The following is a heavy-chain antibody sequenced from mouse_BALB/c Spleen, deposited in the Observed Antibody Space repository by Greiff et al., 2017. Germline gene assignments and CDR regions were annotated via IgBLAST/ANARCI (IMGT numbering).Heavy chain of an antibody. CDR1: GFDFSRYW. CDR3: AREGGNYFDY. Sequence: EVKLEESGGGLVQPGGSLKLSCAASGFDFSRYWMSWVRQAPGKGLEWIGEINPDSSTINYTPSLKDKFIISRDNAKNTLYLQMSKVRSEDTALYYCAREGGNYFDYWGQGTTLTVSS. CDR2: INPDSSTI. J-gene: IGHJ2*01. V-gene: IGHV4-1*02.